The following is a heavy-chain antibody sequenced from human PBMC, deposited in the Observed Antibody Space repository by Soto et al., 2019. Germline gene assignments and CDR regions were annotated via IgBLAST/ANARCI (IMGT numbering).Heavy chain of an antibody. CDR2: INPNSGGT. D-gene: IGHD1-1*01. Sequence: RXSVKVSCKASGYPFTGYYMHWVRQAPGQGLEWMGWINPNSGGTNYAQKFQGRVTMTRDTSISTAYMELSRLRSDDTAVYYCASPVGDNWNDVGYYGMDVWGQGTTVTVSS. CDR3: ASPVGDNWNDVGYYGMDV. CDR1: GYPFTGYY. J-gene: IGHJ6*02. V-gene: IGHV1-2*02.